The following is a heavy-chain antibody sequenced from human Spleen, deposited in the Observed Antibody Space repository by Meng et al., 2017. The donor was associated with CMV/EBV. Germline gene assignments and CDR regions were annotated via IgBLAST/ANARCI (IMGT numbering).Heavy chain of an antibody. CDR2: ISSDGSDK. J-gene: IGHJ4*02. Sequence: GGSLRLSCAASGFTFNTYPMNWVRQAPGKGLEWVAVISSDGSDKYYADSVRGRFTISRDNSKTTLSLQMTSLRAEDTAVYYCARSGYYDFWSGSYCDYWGQGTLVTVSS. CDR1: GFTFNTYP. V-gene: IGHV3-30*04. CDR3: ARSGYYDFWSGSYCDY. D-gene: IGHD3-3*01.